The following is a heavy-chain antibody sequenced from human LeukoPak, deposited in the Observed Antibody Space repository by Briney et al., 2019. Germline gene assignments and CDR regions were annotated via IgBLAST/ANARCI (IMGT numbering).Heavy chain of an antibody. CDR3: ARVRCSGGSCYSPGYYYGMDV. V-gene: IGHV4-30-4*01. Sequence: SQTLSLTCTVSGGSISSGDYYWSWIRQPPGKGLEWIGYIYYSGSTYYNPSLKSRVTISVDTSKNQFSLKLSSVTAADTAVYYCARVRCSGGSCYSPGYYYGMDVWGQGTTVTVFS. J-gene: IGHJ6*02. CDR2: IYYSGST. D-gene: IGHD2-15*01. CDR1: GGSISSGDYY.